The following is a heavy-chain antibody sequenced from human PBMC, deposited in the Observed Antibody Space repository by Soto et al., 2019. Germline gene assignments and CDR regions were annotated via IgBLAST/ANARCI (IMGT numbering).Heavy chain of an antibody. D-gene: IGHD3-10*01. CDR1: GGSISTSSYF. CDR2: VHYSGSA. J-gene: IGHJ4*02. CDR3: ARHRWGSGSYSGVLDF. Sequence: QLQLQESGPGLVKPSETLSLTCSVSGGSISTSSYFWGWIRQPPGKGLEWVWAVHYSGSANYRSSLQSRVTISVDTSQNQFSLRLRSVTAADKAVYYCARHRWGSGSYSGVLDFWGQGALVTVSS. V-gene: IGHV4-39*01.